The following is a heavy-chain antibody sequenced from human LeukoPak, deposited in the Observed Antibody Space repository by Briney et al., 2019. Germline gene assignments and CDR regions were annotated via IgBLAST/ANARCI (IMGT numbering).Heavy chain of an antibody. D-gene: IGHD3-3*01. CDR1: GGTFSRYA. CDR3: AREGTIFGVVKSFDY. CDR2: IIPIFGTA. J-gene: IGHJ4*02. Sequence: SVKVSCKASGGTFSRYAISWVRQAPGQELEWMGGIIPIFGTANYAQKFQGRVTITADESTSTAYMELSSLRSEDTAVYYCAREGTIFGVVKSFDYWGRGTLVTVSS. V-gene: IGHV1-69*01.